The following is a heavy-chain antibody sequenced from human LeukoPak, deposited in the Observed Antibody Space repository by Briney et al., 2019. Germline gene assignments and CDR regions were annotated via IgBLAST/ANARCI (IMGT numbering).Heavy chain of an antibody. CDR1: GFTFSDYH. D-gene: IGHD3-22*01. Sequence: GGSLRLSCAASGFTFSDYHMSWIRQAPGKGLEWVSYISSSGSTIYYADSVKGRFTISRDNAKNSLYLQMNSLRAEDTAVYYCARDESDYDSSGYLSYWGQGTLVTVSS. V-gene: IGHV3-11*01. CDR3: ARDESDYDSSGYLSY. CDR2: ISSSGSTI. J-gene: IGHJ4*02.